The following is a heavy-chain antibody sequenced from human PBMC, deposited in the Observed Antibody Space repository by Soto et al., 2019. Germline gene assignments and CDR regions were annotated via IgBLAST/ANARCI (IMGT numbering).Heavy chain of an antibody. CDR1: GFTFSNYW. D-gene: IGHD6-19*01. CDR3: VRFSILVSGRGRGAFFDS. V-gene: IGHV3-7*03. Sequence: GGSLRLSCAASGFTFSNYWMSWVRQVPGKGLAWVSNIKEDGSEKYYVDSVKGRFTISRDNAKNSVHLQMNSLRDEDTAVYYCVRFSILVSGRGRGAFFDSWGQGTPVTVSS. J-gene: IGHJ4*02. CDR2: IKEDGSEK.